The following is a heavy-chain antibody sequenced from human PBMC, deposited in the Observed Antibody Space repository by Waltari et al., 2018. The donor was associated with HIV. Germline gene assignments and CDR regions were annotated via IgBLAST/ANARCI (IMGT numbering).Heavy chain of an antibody. D-gene: IGHD4-17*01. J-gene: IGHJ4*02. CDR2: ISSVISCI. CDR1: GFSFTSYS. V-gene: IGHV3-21*04. CDR3: VRDSGPSTVTLKGSL. Sequence: EESLLETGGGLVKPGRSRRLSCEASGFSFTSYSFNWCRQAPGEGVGLFECISSVISCIYYIESVRGRFTVSRDNDRGTVYLDMNSLSLADTATYYCVRDSGPSTVTLKGSLWGPGTPVIVSS.